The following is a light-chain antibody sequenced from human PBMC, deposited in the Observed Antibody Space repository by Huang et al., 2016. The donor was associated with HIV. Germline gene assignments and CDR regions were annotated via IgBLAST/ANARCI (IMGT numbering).Light chain of an antibody. J-gene: IGKJ2*01. V-gene: IGKV1-39*01. CDR1: QSISSY. Sequence: DIQMTQSPSSLSASVGDRVTITCRARQSISSYLNWYQQKPGKAPKLLIYAASSLQSGVPSRCSGSGSGTDFTLTISSLQPEDFATYYCQQSYSTPVTFGQGTKLEIK. CDR3: QQSYSTPVT. CDR2: AAS.